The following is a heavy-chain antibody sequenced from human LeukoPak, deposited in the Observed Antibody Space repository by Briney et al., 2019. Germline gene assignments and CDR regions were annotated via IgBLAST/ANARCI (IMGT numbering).Heavy chain of an antibody. V-gene: IGHV4-31*03. Sequence: SETLSLTCTVSGGSISSGGYYWSWIRQHPGKGLEWIGYIYYSGSTYYNPSLKSRVTISVDTSKNQFSLKLSSVTAADTAVYYCATSQDYYYYGMDVWGQGTTVTVCS. CDR2: IYYSGST. CDR3: ATSQDYYYYGMDV. J-gene: IGHJ6*02. CDR1: GGSISSGGYY.